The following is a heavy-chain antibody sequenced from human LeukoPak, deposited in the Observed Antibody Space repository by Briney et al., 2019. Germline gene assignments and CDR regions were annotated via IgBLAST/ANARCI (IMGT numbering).Heavy chain of an antibody. Sequence: GGSLRLSCAASGFTVSSNYMSWVRQAPGKGLEWVSVIYSGGSTYYADSVKGRFTISRDNSKNTLYPQMNSLRAEDTAVYYCARGGPVLRFLEWPLGTNWFDPWGQGTLVTVSS. CDR2: IYSGGST. V-gene: IGHV3-66*02. D-gene: IGHD3-3*01. CDR3: ARGGPVLRFLEWPLGTNWFDP. CDR1: GFTVSSNY. J-gene: IGHJ5*02.